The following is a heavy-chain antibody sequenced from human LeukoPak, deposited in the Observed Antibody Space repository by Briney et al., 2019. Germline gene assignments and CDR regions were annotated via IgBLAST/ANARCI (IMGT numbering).Heavy chain of an antibody. CDR3: AAHPTYYSDTRGYSR. D-gene: IGHD3-22*01. Sequence: SETLSLTCTVSGVSINSGAYYWSWIRQHPGKGLEWIGYIYYSGSTYYNPSLKSRVTISVDTSKNRFSLKLSSVTAADTAVYYCAAHPTYYSDTRGYSRWGQGTLVTVSS. CDR2: IYYSGST. J-gene: IGHJ4*02. CDR1: GVSINSGAYY. V-gene: IGHV4-31*03.